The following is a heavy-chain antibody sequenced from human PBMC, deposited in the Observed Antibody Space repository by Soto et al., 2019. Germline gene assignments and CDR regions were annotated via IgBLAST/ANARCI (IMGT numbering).Heavy chain of an antibody. V-gene: IGHV4-34*01. CDR1: GGSFSGYY. D-gene: IGHD3-10*01. CDR3: ARGLLWFGESSSLYYYYYMDV. CDR2: INHSGST. J-gene: IGHJ6*03. Sequence: SETLSLTCAVYGGSFSGYYWSWIRQSPGKGLEWIGEINHSGSTNYNPSLKSRVTISTDTSKNQFSLKVMSVTAADSAVYYCARGLLWFGESSSLYYYYYMDVWGKGTTVTVSS.